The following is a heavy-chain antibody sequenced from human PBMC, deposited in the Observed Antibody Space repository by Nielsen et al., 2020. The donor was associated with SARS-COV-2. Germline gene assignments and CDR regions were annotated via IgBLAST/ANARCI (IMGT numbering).Heavy chain of an antibody. D-gene: IGHD2-15*01. V-gene: IGHV3-11*03. J-gene: IGHJ6*02. CDR3: ARLGCSGGSCSSGYYYYGMDV. Sequence: WIRQPPGKGLECVSYISSSSSYTNYADSVKGRFTVSRDNAKNSLYLQMNSLRVEDTAVYYCARLGCSGGSCSSGYYYYGMDVWGQGATVTVSS. CDR2: ISSSSSYT.